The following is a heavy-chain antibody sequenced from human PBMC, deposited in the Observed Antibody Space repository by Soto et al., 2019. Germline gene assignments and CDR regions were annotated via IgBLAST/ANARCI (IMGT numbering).Heavy chain of an antibody. Sequence: QVQLVESGGGVVQPGRSLRLSCAASGFTFSRYAMHWVRQAPGKGLEWVAFISYDGSNKYYADSVKGRFTISRDNSKNTPYLHRNSLRAEDTAVYYCSRQGGHYDTSDYYCGRVFDSWGQGTLVTVSS. V-gene: IGHV3-30-3*01. J-gene: IGHJ4*02. CDR3: SRQGGHYDTSDYYCGRVFDS. D-gene: IGHD3-22*01. CDR1: GFTFSRYA. CDR2: ISYDGSNK.